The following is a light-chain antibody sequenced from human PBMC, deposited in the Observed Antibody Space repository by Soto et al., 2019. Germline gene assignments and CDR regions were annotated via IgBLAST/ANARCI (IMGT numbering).Light chain of an antibody. V-gene: IGLV2-14*03. Sequence: QSVLTQPASVSGSPGQSITISCTGTSSDIGGYNYVSWFQQHPGKAPKLMIYGVSNRPSGVSNRFSGSKSGNTASLTISGLQTKDEADYYCSSYTSSSTWVFGGGTKLTVL. CDR3: SSYTSSSTWV. J-gene: IGLJ3*02. CDR2: GVS. CDR1: SSDIGGYNY.